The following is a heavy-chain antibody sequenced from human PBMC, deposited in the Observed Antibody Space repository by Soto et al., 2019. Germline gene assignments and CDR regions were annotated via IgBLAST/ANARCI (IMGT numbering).Heavy chain of an antibody. CDR1: GGSFSGYY. Sequence: PSETLSLTCAVYGGSFSGYYWSWIRQPPGKELEWIGEINHSGSTNYNPSLKSRVTISVDTSKNQFSLKLSSVTAADTAVYYCAREDIVVVPAGFDPWGQGTLVTVSS. J-gene: IGHJ5*02. D-gene: IGHD2-2*01. V-gene: IGHV4-34*01. CDR2: INHSGST. CDR3: AREDIVVVPAGFDP.